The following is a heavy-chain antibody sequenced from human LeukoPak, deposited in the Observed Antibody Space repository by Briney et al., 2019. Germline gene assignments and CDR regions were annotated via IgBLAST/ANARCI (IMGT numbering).Heavy chain of an antibody. CDR3: ARSGAPSGYESPDFDY. J-gene: IGHJ4*02. V-gene: IGHV1-69*13. Sequence: GASVKVSYKASGGTFSSYAISWVRQAPGQGLEWMGGIIPIFGTANYAQKFQGRVTITADESTSTAYMELSSLRSEDTAVYYCARSGAPSGYESPDFDYWGQGTLVTVSS. CDR2: IIPIFGTA. CDR1: GGTFSSYA. D-gene: IGHD3-22*01.